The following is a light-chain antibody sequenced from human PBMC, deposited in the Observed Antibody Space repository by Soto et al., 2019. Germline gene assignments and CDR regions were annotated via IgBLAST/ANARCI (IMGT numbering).Light chain of an antibody. CDR2: RNN. Sequence: QSVLTQPPSASGTPGQRVTISCSGGGSNIGRNYVYWYQQFPGTAPKILIYRNNRRPSGVPDRFSGSKSDTSASLAISGLRSEDEADYYCVAWDDSLSGRVFGTGTKVTVL. J-gene: IGLJ1*01. CDR1: GSNIGRNY. V-gene: IGLV1-47*01. CDR3: VAWDDSLSGRV.